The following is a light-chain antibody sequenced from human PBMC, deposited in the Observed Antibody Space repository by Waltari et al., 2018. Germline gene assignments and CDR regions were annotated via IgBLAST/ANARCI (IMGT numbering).Light chain of an antibody. CDR2: DVS. CDR3: CSYASSYTSWV. CDR1: SSIVDDYNF. Sequence: QSALTQPRSVSGSPGQSVTISCTGTSSIVDDYNFISWYRQHPGEAPKLMIYDVSKRPSGVPGRFSGSKSGNTASLTISGLQAEDEADYYCCSYASSYTSWVFGGGTKLTVL. V-gene: IGLV2-11*01. J-gene: IGLJ3*02.